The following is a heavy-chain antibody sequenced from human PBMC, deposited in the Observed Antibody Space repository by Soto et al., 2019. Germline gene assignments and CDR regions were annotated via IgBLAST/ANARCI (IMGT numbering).Heavy chain of an antibody. J-gene: IGHJ6*02. CDR2: ISTSSSTI. CDR1: GFLFSSYT. CDR3: ARMLRGMDV. D-gene: IGHD2-8*01. Sequence: VQLVEAGGRSVQPGESLRLSCSASGFLFSSYTMNWFSQAPGKGLEWVAYISTSSSTIYYADRVKGRFTISRDNARNSVHLQMNSLRDEDTDVYYCARMLRGMDVWGHGTAVTV. V-gene: IGHV3-48*02.